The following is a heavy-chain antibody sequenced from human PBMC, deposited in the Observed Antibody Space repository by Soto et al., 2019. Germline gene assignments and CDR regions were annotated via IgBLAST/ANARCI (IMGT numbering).Heavy chain of an antibody. Sequence: SGSTLVNPTETLTLTCTVSGFSLSNARMGVSWIRQPPGKALEWLAHIFSNDEKSYRTSLKSRLTISKDTSKSQVVLTMTNMDPVDTATYYCARIRYYDSSGYISPFDYWGQGTLVTVSS. J-gene: IGHJ4*02. CDR2: IFSNDEK. V-gene: IGHV2-26*01. D-gene: IGHD3-22*01. CDR3: ARIRYYDSSGYISPFDY. CDR1: GFSLSNARMG.